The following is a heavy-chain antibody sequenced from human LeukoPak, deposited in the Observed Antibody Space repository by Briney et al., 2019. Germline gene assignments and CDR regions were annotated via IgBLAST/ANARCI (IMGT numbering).Heavy chain of an antibody. CDR3: ASWSVPKGDSDY. D-gene: IGHD1-26*01. CDR1: GFTFSSYA. CDR2: IFSGGTT. V-gene: IGHV3-NL1*01. J-gene: IGHJ4*02. Sequence: GGSLRLSCAASGFTFSSYAMHWVRQAPGKGLEWVSTIFSGGTTDYADSVKGRFTISRDNAKNTLYLQMNSLRAEDTAVYYCASWSVPKGDSDYWGQGTLVTVSS.